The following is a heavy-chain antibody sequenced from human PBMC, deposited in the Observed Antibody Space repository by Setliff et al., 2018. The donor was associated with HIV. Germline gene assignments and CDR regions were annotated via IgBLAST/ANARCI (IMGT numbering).Heavy chain of an antibody. CDR1: GFTFSSYS. Sequence: GGSLRLSCAASGFTFSSYSMNWVRQAPGKGLEWVSSISSSSSYIYYADSVKGRFTISRDNAKNSLYLQMNSLRAEDTAVYYCARDREGFGELLMPWGQGTLVTVSS. CDR3: ARDREGFGELLMP. CDR2: ISSSSSYI. V-gene: IGHV3-21*01. D-gene: IGHD3-10*01. J-gene: IGHJ4*02.